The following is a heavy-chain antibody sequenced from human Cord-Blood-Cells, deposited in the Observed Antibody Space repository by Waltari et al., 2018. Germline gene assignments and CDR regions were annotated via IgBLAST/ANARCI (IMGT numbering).Heavy chain of an antibody. CDR3: ARRRITMVRGVTAYYFDY. V-gene: IGHV4-39*01. D-gene: IGHD3-10*01. Sequence: QLQLQESGPGLVKPSETLSLTCTVSGGSISSSSYYWGWIRQPPGKGLEWIGSIYYSGSTYYNPSLTSRVTISVDTSKNQFSLKLSSVTAADTAVYYCARRRITMVRGVTAYYFDYWGQGTLVTVSS. CDR2: IYYSGST. CDR1: GGSISSSSYY. J-gene: IGHJ4*02.